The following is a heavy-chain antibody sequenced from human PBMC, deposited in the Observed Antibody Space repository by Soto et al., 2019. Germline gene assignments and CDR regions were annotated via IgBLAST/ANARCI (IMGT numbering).Heavy chain of an antibody. CDR3: ARQIYDSGTGPNFQYYFDS. Sequence: PGESLKISCKGSGYSFAGYWITWVRQKPGKGLEWMGRIDPSDSQTYYSPSFRGHVTISVTKSITTVFLQWSSLRASDTAMYHCARQIYDSGTGPNFQYYFDSWGQGTPVTVSS. CDR1: GYSFAGYW. CDR2: IDPSDSQT. D-gene: IGHD6-13*01. J-gene: IGHJ4*02. V-gene: IGHV5-10-1*01.